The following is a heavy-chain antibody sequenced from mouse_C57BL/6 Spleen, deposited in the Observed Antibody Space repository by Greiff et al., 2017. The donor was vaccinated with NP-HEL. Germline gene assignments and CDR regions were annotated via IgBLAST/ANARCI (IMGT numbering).Heavy chain of an antibody. V-gene: IGHV1-64*01. CDR1: GYTFTSYW. J-gene: IGHJ3*01. D-gene: IGHD3-2*02. CDR2: IHPNSGST. Sequence: VQLQQPGAELVKPGASVKLSCKASGYTFTSYWMHWVKQRPGQGLEWIGMIHPNSGSTNYNEKFKSKATLTVDKSSSTAYMQLSSLTSEDSAVYYCAREGSSGYGGFAYWGQGTLVTVSA. CDR3: AREGSSGYGGFAY.